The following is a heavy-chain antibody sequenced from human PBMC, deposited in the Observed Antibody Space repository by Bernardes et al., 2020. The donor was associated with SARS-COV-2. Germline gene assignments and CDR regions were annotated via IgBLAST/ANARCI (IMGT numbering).Heavy chain of an antibody. D-gene: IGHD3-10*01. J-gene: IGHJ4*02. V-gene: IGHV1-2*02. CDR1: GYPFTGYY. CDR3: SRDSTVSWFGTDY. Sequence: ASMKVSCKASGYPFTGYYIHWVRQAPGQGLEWMGWINANSGGTNYAQKFQGRVTMTRDTSISTAYMELSRLRSDDTAVFYCSRDSTVSWFGTDYWGQGTLVTVSS. CDR2: INANSGGT.